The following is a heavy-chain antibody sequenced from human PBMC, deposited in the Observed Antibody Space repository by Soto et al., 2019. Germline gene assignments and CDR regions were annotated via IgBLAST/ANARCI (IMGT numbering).Heavy chain of an antibody. CDR3: ATRGDTAMANYYYYGMDV. J-gene: IGHJ6*02. CDR1: GYTFTSYY. CDR2: INPSGGST. Sequence: ASVKVSCKASGYTFTSYYMHWVRQAPGQGLEWMGIINPSGGSTSYAQKFQGRVTMTRDTSTSTVYMELSSLRSEDTAVYYCATRGDTAMANYYYYGMDVWGQGTTVTVSS. D-gene: IGHD5-18*01. V-gene: IGHV1-46*01.